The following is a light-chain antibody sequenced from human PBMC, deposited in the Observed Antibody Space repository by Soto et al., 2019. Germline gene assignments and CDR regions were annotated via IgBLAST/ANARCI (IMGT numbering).Light chain of an antibody. Sequence: EIVLTQSPGTLSLSPGERATLSCRASQSVSSSYLVWYQQKPGQAPRLLIYGTSSRATGIPDRFSGSGSGTEFTLTISRLEPEDFAVYYCQQYGSSPWTFGQGTKVEIK. CDR3: QQYGSSPWT. CDR2: GTS. J-gene: IGKJ1*01. CDR1: QSVSSSY. V-gene: IGKV3-20*01.